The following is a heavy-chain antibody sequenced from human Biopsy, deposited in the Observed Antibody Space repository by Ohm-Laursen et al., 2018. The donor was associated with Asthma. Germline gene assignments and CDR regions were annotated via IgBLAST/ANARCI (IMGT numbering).Heavy chain of an antibody. CDR2: ITSSSSYI. J-gene: IGHJ4*02. Sequence: SLRLSCAASGFTFSGYTMNWVRQAPGKGLEWVSSITSSSSYIFYADSVEGRLTISRDNPRNSLYLQMNSLRAEDTAVYYCARDAPTGGYIDYWGLGTLVTVSS. CDR1: GFTFSGYT. V-gene: IGHV3-21*01. CDR3: ARDAPTGGYIDY. D-gene: IGHD7-27*01.